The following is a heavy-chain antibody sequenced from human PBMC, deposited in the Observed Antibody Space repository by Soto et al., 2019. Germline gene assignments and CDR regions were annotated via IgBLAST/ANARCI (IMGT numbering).Heavy chain of an antibody. J-gene: IGHJ4*02. Sequence: ETLSLTCTVSGGFISNYYWSWIRQPPGKGLEWIGYIYNSGGTNYNPSLKSRVTISVDTSKNQFSLKLSSVTAADTAVYYCAGGFDYYDSSGYYFDYWGQGTLVTVSS. CDR2: IYNSGGT. CDR3: AGGFDYYDSSGYYFDY. V-gene: IGHV4-59*01. D-gene: IGHD3-22*01. CDR1: GGFISNYY.